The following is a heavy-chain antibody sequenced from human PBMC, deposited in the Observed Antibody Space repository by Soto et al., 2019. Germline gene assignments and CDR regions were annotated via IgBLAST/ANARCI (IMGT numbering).Heavy chain of an antibody. CDR2: IYYSGST. J-gene: IGHJ6*03. CDR1: GGSISSYY. D-gene: IGHD3-16*02. Sequence: QVQLQESGPGLVKPSETLSLTCTVSGGSISSYYWSWIRQPPGKGLEWIGYIYYSGSTNYNPSLKRRVTISVDTSKNQFSLKLSSVTAADTAVYYCARHQNDYIWGSYRPSDYYMDVWGKGTTVTVSS. V-gene: IGHV4-59*08. CDR3: ARHQNDYIWGSYRPSDYYMDV.